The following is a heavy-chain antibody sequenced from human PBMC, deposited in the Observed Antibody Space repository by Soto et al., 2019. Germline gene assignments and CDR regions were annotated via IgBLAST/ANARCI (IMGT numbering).Heavy chain of an antibody. V-gene: IGHV1-69*01. Sequence: QVQLVQSGAEVKKPGSSVKVSCKASGGTFSSYAISWVRQAPGQGLEWMGGIIPIFGTANYAQKFQGRVTITADESTSTAYMELSSLRSEDTAMYYCARDRAVTTPPYYYGMDVWGQGTTVTVSS. CDR1: GGTFSSYA. CDR2: IIPIFGTA. CDR3: ARDRAVTTPPYYYGMDV. J-gene: IGHJ6*02. D-gene: IGHD4-4*01.